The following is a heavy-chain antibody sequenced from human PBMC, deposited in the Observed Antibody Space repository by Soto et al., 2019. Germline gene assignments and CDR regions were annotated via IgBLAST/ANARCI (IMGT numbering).Heavy chain of an antibody. CDR2: ISGSGGST. V-gene: IGHV3-23*01. CDR3: AKDLNCSSTSCYEGFYYYYGMDV. CDR1: GFTFSSYA. J-gene: IGHJ6*02. Sequence: HPVGSLRLSCAASGFTFSSYAMSWVRQAPGKGLEWVSAISGSGGSTYYADSVKGRFTISRDNSKNTLYLQMNSLRAEDTAVYYCAKDLNCSSTSCYEGFYYYYGMDVWGQGTTVTVSS. D-gene: IGHD2-2*01.